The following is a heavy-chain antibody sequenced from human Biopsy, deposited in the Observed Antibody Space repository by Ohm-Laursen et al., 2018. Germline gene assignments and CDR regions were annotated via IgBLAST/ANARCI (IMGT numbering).Heavy chain of an antibody. J-gene: IGHJ4*02. CDR2: ISWDGGSE. CDR3: VRGYSSSWSGYLDH. D-gene: IGHD3-3*01. CDR1: GFTFDDHV. Sequence: SLRLSCAASGFTFDDHVMHWVRQAPGKGLEWVSGISWDGGSEGYADSVMGRFTISRDNAKNSLFLQMNSLTTEDTALYYCVRGYSSSWSGYLDHWGQGTLVTVSS. V-gene: IGHV3-9*01.